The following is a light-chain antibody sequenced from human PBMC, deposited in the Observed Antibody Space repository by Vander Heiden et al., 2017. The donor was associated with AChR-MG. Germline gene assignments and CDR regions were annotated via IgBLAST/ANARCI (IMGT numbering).Light chain of an antibody. CDR2: GDK. J-gene: IGLJ2*01. Sequence: QSVLTQPPSLSRAPGPRVTIPRSRTPSNIGTFTGSPWYQQHPGSAPKLLIYGDKSRPSGIPDRFSGSKSGSSASLAITGLQPEDEADYFCQSDDSSRGVVVFGGGTKVTVL. CDR3: QSDDSSRGVVV. V-gene: IGLV1-40*01. CDR1: PSNIGTFTG.